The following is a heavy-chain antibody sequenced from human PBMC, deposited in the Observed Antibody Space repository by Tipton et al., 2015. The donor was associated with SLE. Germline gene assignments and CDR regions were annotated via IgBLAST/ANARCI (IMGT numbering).Heavy chain of an antibody. J-gene: IGHJ4*02. V-gene: IGHV4-59*11. CDR2: IYYSGGT. D-gene: IGHD6-19*01. CDR3: ARNKAVAGTVIEY. CDR1: GGSIKNHY. Sequence: TVSLTCIVSGGSIKNHYWSWIRQAPGMGLEWIGYIYYSGGTNYNPSLKSRVTMSVDTSKNQFSLKLTSLTAADTALYYCARNKAVAGTVIEYWGPGTLVTVSS.